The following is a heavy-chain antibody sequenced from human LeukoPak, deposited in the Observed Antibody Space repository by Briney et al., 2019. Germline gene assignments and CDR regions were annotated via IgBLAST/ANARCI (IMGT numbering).Heavy chain of an antibody. CDR2: IYYSGST. J-gene: IGHJ4*02. Sequence: SSETLSLTCTVSGGSISSGGYYWSWIRQPPGKGLEWIGYIYYSGSTNYNPSLKSRVSISVDTSKNQFSLKLSSVTAADTAVYYCARTGSTVTMLYPFDHWGQGTLVTVSS. D-gene: IGHD4-17*01. CDR3: ARTGSTVTMLYPFDH. CDR1: GGSISSGGYY. V-gene: IGHV4-61*08.